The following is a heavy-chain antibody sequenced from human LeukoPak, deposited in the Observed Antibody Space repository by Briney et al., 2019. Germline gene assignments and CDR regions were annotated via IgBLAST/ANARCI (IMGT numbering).Heavy chain of an antibody. V-gene: IGHV7-4-1*02. Sequence: ASVKVSCKASGYTFTNYAMNWVRQAPGQGLEWMGWIHPSTGNPTYAQGFTGRFVFSLDTSVSTSYLQISSLKAEDTAVYYCARGLVVRFLKEVDRKRTMVRGVIRDYWGQGTLVTVSS. D-gene: IGHD3-10*01. CDR3: ARGLVVRFLKEVDRKRTMVRGVIRDY. J-gene: IGHJ4*02. CDR2: IHPSTGNP. CDR1: GYTFTNYA.